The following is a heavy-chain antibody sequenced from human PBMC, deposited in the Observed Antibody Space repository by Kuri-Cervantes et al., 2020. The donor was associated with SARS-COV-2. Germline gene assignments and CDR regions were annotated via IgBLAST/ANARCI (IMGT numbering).Heavy chain of an antibody. J-gene: IGHJ6*03. Sequence: SVKVSCKASGGTFSNFAISWVRQAPGQGLEWMGGIIPVFGTTNNAQRLQGRVTISADEARSTVYMELSSLTFKDTAIYYCAQTIPARRRSPGDFYLYYMDVWGEGTSVTVSS. CDR3: AQTIPARRRSPGDFYLYYMDV. CDR2: IIPVFGTT. CDR1: GGTFSNFA. D-gene: IGHD6-6*01. V-gene: IGHV1-69*13.